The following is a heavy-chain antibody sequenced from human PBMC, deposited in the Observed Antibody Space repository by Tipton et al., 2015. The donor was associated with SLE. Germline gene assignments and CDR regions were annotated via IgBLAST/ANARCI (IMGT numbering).Heavy chain of an antibody. J-gene: IGHJ4*02. CDR3: AKEPHPGGDYYIES. V-gene: IGHV3-30*02. D-gene: IGHD3-10*01. CDR2: IQNDGNTK. CDR1: GFTFRSYG. Sequence: SLRLSCAASGFTFRSYGMHWVRQAPGKGLQGVAFIQNDGNTKYEADSVKGRFIISRDDSRNTLYLQMNSLRPEDTAVYFCAKEPHPGGDYYIESWGQGTLVTVSS.